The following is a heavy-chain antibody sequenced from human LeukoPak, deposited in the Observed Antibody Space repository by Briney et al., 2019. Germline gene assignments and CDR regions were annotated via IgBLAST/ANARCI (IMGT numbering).Heavy chain of an antibody. J-gene: IGHJ4*02. CDR2: IYHSGTN. V-gene: IGHV4-38-2*02. Sequence: SETLSLTCAVSGYSISSGYYWGWIRQSPGKGLETIGSIYHSGTNYYNPSLKSRVTMLVDTSKNQFSLNLRSVTAADTAVYYCARDASAGRGLLPTHFDYWGQGALVTVSS. D-gene: IGHD3-16*01. CDR1: GYSISSGYY. CDR3: ARDASAGRGLLPTHFDY.